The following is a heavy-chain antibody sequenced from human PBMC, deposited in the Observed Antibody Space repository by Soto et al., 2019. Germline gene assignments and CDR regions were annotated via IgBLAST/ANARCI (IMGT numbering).Heavy chain of an antibody. Sequence: QGTLKESGPTLVKPTQTLTLTCSFSGFSLSTSGVGVGWIRQSPGKALEWLALIYWSGDEHYRPSLKSRLSIIKDTSKNHVVLIMTDMDPVDTATYYCARGLATLPVFAFDIWGQGTMVTV. CDR2: IYWSGDE. J-gene: IGHJ3*02. CDR1: GFSLSTSGVG. V-gene: IGHV2-5*01. D-gene: IGHD6-6*01. CDR3: ARGLATLPVFAFDI.